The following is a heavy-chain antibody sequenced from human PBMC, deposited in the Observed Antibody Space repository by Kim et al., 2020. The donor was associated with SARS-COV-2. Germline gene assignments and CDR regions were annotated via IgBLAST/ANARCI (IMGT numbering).Heavy chain of an antibody. CDR3: ARRNGNYDFWSGHYYYYYMDV. J-gene: IGHJ6*03. Sequence: ASVKVSCKASGYTFTSYYMHWVRQAPGQGLEWMGIINPSGGSTSYAQKFQGRVTMTRDTSTSTVYMELSSLRSEDTAVYYCARRNGNYDFWSGHYYYYYMDVWGKGTTVTVSS. V-gene: IGHV1-46*01. CDR2: INPSGGST. CDR1: GYTFTSYY. D-gene: IGHD3-3*01.